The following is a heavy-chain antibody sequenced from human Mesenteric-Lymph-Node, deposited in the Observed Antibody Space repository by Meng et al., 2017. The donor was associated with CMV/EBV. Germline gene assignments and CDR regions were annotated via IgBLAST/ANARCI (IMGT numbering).Heavy chain of an antibody. V-gene: IGHV3-30*04. CDR3: AREGYFGSGSRYYYYGMDV. D-gene: IGHD3-10*01. Sequence: VRQAPGKGLEWVAVISHDGSKKYYADSVKGRFTISRDNSKNTLYLQMNSLRAEDTAVYYCAREGYFGSGSRYYYYGMDVWGQGTTVTVSS. CDR2: ISHDGSKK. J-gene: IGHJ6*02.